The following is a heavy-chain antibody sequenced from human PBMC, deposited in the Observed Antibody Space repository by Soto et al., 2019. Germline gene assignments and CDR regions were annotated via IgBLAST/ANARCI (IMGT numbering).Heavy chain of an antibody. V-gene: IGHV3-21*06. CDR2: ITRSSSYI. J-gene: IGHJ4*02. CDR1: GFAFNTYS. CDR3: ARDDGWLILDY. D-gene: IGHD6-19*01. Sequence: EVQLVESGGGPVKPGGSLRLSCAASGFAFNTYSMNWVRQAPGKGLEWVAFITRSSSYIYYADSVRGRSTLSRDNAKNSLYLQMNSLRAEDTAIYYCARDDGWLILDYWGQGTLVTVSS.